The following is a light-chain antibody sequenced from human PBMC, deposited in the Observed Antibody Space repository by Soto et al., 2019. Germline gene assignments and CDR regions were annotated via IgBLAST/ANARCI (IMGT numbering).Light chain of an antibody. CDR1: HSVSSN. Sequence: EIVMPQSPATLSVSPGERATLSCRASHSVSSNLAWYQQKPGQTPRILIYGASTRATGIPARFSGSGSGTEFTLTISSLQSEDFAFYYCQQYNNWPPLTFGGGTKVEIK. J-gene: IGKJ4*01. V-gene: IGKV3-15*01. CDR2: GAS. CDR3: QQYNNWPPLT.